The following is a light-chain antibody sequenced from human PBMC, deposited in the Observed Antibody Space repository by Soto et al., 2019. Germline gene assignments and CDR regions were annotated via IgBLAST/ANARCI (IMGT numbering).Light chain of an antibody. CDR1: SSDVGGYNY. CDR2: GVS. V-gene: IGLV2-14*01. Sequence: QSVLTQPASVSGSPGQSITISCTGTSSDVGGYNYVSWYQQHPGKAPELIIYGVSNRPSGVSNRVSGSKSGNTASLTIYGLQAEDEADYYCHLYTSKSTGVFGTGTKVTVL. CDR3: HLYTSKSTGV. J-gene: IGLJ1*01.